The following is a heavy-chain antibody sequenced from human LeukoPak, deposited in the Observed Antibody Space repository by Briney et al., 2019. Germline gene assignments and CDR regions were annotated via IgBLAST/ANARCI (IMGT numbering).Heavy chain of an antibody. CDR1: GYTFTSYY. V-gene: IGHV1-46*01. J-gene: IGHJ4*02. CDR3: AREGGQQTTVTTYDY. CDR2: INPSGGST. D-gene: IGHD4-17*01. Sequence: GASVTVSCKASGYTFTSYYMHWVRQAPGQGLEWMGIINPSGGSTSYAQKFQGRVTMTRDTSTSTVYMELSSLRSEDTAVYYCAREGGQQTTVTTYDYWGQGTLVTVSS.